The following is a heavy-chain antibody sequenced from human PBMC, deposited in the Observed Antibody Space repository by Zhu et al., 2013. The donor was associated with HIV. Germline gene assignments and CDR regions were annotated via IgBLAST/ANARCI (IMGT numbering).Heavy chain of an antibody. D-gene: IGHD6-19*01. J-gene: IGHJ6*02. CDR3: ARDQHSSVSPGPGYYGMDV. Sequence: QVQLVQSGAEVKKPGSSVKVSCKASGGTFSSYAISWVRQAPGQGLEWMGGIIPIFGTANYAQKFQGRVTITADESTSTAYMELSSLRSEDTAVYYCARDQHSSVSPGPGYYGMDVWGQGTTVTVSS. V-gene: IGHV1-69*12. CDR2: IIPIFGTA. CDR1: GGTFSSYA.